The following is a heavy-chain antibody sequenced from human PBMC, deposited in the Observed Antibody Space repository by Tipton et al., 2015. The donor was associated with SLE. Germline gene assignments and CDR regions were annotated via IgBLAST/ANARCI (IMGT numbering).Heavy chain of an antibody. D-gene: IGHD3/OR15-3a*01. Sequence: GSLRLSCAASGFTVSSNYMSWVRQAPGKGLEWVSVIYSGGSTYYADSVKGRFTISRDNSKNTLYLQMNSLRAEDTAVYYCARDLDGGGYYYGMDVWGQGTTVTVSS. J-gene: IGHJ6*02. CDR1: GFTVSSNY. V-gene: IGHV3-53*01. CDR3: ARDLDGGGYYYGMDV. CDR2: IYSGGST.